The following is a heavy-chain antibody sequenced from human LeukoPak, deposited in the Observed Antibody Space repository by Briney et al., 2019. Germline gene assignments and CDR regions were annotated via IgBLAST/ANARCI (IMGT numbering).Heavy chain of an antibody. J-gene: IGHJ6*03. CDR3: ARGYYYMDV. V-gene: IGHV4-39*01. Sequence: SETLSLTCTVSGDSISSSSSYWGWIRQPPGEGLEWIGSIYYSGSTYYNTSLKSRFTISVDTSKNQFSLKLSSVTAADTAVYYCARGYYYMDVWGKGTTVTISS. CDR1: GDSISSSSSY. CDR2: IYYSGST.